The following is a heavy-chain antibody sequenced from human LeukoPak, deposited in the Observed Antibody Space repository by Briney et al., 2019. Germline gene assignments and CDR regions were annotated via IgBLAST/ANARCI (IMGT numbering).Heavy chain of an antibody. Sequence: ASVKVSCKSSGYTFTSYGISWVRQAPGQGLEWMGWISAYNGNTNYAQKLKGRVTMTTDTSTSTDYMELRRLRPDDTAVYYCARDHEGYDSPLVAFDIWGQGTMVTVSS. CDR3: ARDHEGYDSPLVAFDI. CDR2: ISAYNGNT. D-gene: IGHD3-22*01. J-gene: IGHJ3*02. V-gene: IGHV1-18*01. CDR1: GYTFTSYG.